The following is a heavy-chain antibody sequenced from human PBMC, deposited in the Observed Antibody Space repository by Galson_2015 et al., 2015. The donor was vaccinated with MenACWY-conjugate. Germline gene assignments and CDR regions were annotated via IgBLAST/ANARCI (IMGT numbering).Heavy chain of an antibody. J-gene: IGHJ3*02. CDR2: ISDAGGRI. CDR3: ARLSHYVIGTGAFDI. Sequence: SLRLSCAASGFTFNTYVMNWVRQAPGKGLEWVSTISDAGGRIYYADSVKGRFTISRDNSRNTLFLQMNSLRAEDTAIYYCARLSHYVIGTGAFDIWGQGTMVTVSS. V-gene: IGHV3-23*01. CDR1: GFTFNTYV. D-gene: IGHD1-20*01.